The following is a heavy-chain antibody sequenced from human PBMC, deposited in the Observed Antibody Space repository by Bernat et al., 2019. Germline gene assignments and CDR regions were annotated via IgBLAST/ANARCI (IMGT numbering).Heavy chain of an antibody. J-gene: IGHJ4*02. V-gene: IGHV3-21*01. Sequence: EVQLVESGGGLVKPGGSLRLSCAASGFTFSSYSINWVRQAPGKGLEWVSSISSSSSYIYYADSVKGRFTISRDNAKNSLYLQMNSLRAEDTAVYYCARVSDTAMVATDYWGQGTLVTVSS. CDR2: ISSSSSYI. CDR1: GFTFSSYS. CDR3: ARVSDTAMVATDY. D-gene: IGHD5-18*01.